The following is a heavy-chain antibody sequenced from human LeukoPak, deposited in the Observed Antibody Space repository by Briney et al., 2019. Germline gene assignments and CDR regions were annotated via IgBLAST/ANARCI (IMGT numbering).Heavy chain of an antibody. CDR1: GFTVSSNY. D-gene: IGHD3-9*01. V-gene: IGHV3-66*04. CDR3: ARHYYDILTGYGH. J-gene: IGHJ4*02. Sequence: PGGSLRLSCAASGFTVSSNYMSWVRQAPGKGLEWVSVIYSGVSSYYADPVKGRFTISRDNSKNTLYLQMNTLRAEDTAVYYCARHYYDILTGYGHWGQGTLVTVSS. CDR2: IYSGVSS.